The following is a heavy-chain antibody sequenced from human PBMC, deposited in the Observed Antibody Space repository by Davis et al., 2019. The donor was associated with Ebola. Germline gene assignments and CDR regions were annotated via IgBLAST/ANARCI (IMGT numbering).Heavy chain of an antibody. CDR3: AREVAAAGTECDY. CDR2: ISSSSSTI. D-gene: IGHD6-13*01. CDR1: GFSFSDYY. Sequence: GGSLRLSCAASGFSFSDYYMTWIRQAPGKGLEWVSYISSSSSTIYYADSVKGRFTISRDNAKNSLYLQMNSLRDEDTAVYYCAREVAAAGTECDYWGQGTLVTVSS. V-gene: IGHV3-11*04. J-gene: IGHJ4*02.